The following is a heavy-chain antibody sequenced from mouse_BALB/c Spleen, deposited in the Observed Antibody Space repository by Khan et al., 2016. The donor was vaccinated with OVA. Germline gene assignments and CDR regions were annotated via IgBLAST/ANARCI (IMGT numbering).Heavy chain of an antibody. D-gene: IGHD3-1*01. CDR3: ARGGSSGPAWFAY. CDR2: IRYDGNS. Sequence: EVQLQESGPGLVKPSQSLSLSCSVTAYSITSGYFWNWIRQFPGNKLEWMGYIRYDGNSNYNPSLKNRISITRDTSRNQFFLKLISVTPEVTATCVCARGGSSGPAWFAYWGQGTLVTVSA. V-gene: IGHV3-6*02. J-gene: IGHJ3*01. CDR1: AYSITSGYF.